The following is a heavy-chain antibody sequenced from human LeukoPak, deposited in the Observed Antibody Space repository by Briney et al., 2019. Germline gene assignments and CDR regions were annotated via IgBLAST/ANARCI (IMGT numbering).Heavy chain of an antibody. CDR2: ISGSGGST. J-gene: IGHJ4*02. CDR1: GFTFSSYA. V-gene: IGHV3-23*01. D-gene: IGHD4-23*01. Sequence: GGSLRLSCAASGFTFSSYAMSWVRQAPGKGLEWVSAISGSGGSTYYADSVKGRFTISRHNSKNTLYLQMNSLRAEDTAVYYCASMVTQYYFDYWGQGTLVTVSS. CDR3: ASMVTQYYFDY.